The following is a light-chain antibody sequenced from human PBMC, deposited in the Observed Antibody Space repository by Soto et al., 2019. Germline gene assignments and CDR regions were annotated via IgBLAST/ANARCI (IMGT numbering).Light chain of an antibody. Sequence: EIVLTQSPATLSLSPGESATLSCRASQSVNTFLVWYQQRPGQAPRLLIYDASHRAAGIPARFCGSGVGGDVSLTISNLEPEDAAVYYCQQGSNWPPIAFGRGTRLEIK. CDR1: QSVNTF. CDR3: QQGSNWPPIA. CDR2: DAS. V-gene: IGKV3-11*02. J-gene: IGKJ5*01.